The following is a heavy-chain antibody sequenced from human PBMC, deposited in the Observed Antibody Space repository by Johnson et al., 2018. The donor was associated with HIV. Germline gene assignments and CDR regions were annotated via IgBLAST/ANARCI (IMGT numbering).Heavy chain of an antibody. CDR2: INSDGSST. D-gene: IGHD3-22*01. V-gene: IGHV3-74*02. CDR3: AKGEYFDSGGYYHVVMNGFDI. CDR1: GFTFSSYW. Sequence: VQLVESGGGLVQPGGSLRLSCAASGFTFSSYWMHWVRQAPGKGLVWVSRINSDGSSTSYADSVKGRFTISRDNSKNTVWLQLNSLRAEDTGVYYCAKGEYFDSGGYYHVVMNGFDIWGQGTTVIVSS. J-gene: IGHJ3*02.